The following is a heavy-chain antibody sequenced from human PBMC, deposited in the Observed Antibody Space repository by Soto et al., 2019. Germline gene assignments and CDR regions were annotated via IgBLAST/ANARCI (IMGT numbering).Heavy chain of an antibody. CDR3: ARGGATIFGVIDS. D-gene: IGHD3-3*02. CDR2: FLASGGNT. V-gene: IGHV1-46*01. Sequence: ASVKVSGKASGYSFFRYYIHWGRQAPGQGLEWMGRFLASGGNTFYAQRFRGRVSMTRDTSSTNTVSLELTSLTSDDTAVYYCARGGATIFGVIDSWGQGTRVTVSS. J-gene: IGHJ4*02. CDR1: GYSFFRYY.